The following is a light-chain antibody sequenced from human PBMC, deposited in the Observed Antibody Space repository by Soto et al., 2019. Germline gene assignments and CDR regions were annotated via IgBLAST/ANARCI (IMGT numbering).Light chain of an antibody. CDR1: SSDVGGYSY. Sequence: QSALTQPASVSGSPGQSITISCTGTSSDVGGYSYVSWYQQHPGKTPKLMIYEVSNRPSGVSHRFSGSKSGNTASLTISGLQTEDEADYYCSSFVSGATWVFGGGTKLTVL. CDR3: SSFVSGATWV. CDR2: EVS. J-gene: IGLJ3*02. V-gene: IGLV2-14*01.